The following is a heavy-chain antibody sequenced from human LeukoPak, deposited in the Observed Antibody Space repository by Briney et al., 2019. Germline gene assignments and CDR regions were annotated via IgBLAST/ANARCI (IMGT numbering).Heavy chain of an antibody. CDR2: IYENGGTT. V-gene: IGHV3-23*01. CDR1: GFTLRSHA. J-gene: IGHJ6*02. Sequence: GGSLRLSCVGSGFTLRSHAMSWVRQAPEKGLEFVSGIYENGGTTYYADSVKGRFSISRDSSENTLYLQMNSLRIEDTAVYYCARDRPFGGVVDGMDVWGQGTTVTVFS. CDR3: ARDRPFGGVVDGMDV. D-gene: IGHD3-16*02.